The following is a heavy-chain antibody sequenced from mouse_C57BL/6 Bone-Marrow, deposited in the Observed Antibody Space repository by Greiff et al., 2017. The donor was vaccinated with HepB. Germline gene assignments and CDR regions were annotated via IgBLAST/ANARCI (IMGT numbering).Heavy chain of an antibody. D-gene: IGHD2-3*01. CDR3: ARDGCWFAY. CDR1: VYTFTSYG. Sequence: VQLQESGAELARPGASVKLSCKASVYTFTSYGISWVKQRTGQGLEWIGEIYPRSGNTYYNEKFKGKATLTADKSSSTAYMELRSLTSEDSAVYFCARDGCWFAYWGQGTLVTVSA. V-gene: IGHV1-81*01. CDR2: IYPRSGNT. J-gene: IGHJ3*01.